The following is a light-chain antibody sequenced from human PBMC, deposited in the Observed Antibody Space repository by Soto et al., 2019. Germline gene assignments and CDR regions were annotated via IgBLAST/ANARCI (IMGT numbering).Light chain of an antibody. J-gene: IGLJ2*01. CDR2: EGN. Sequence: QSALTQPASVSGSPGQSITISCTGTSSDVGSYNLVSWYQQHPGKAPKLMIYEGNKRPSGVSNRFSGSKSGNTASLTISGLQAEDEADYYCCSYAGSRTLVVFGGGTKLTVL. V-gene: IGLV2-23*01. CDR3: CSYAGSRTLVV. CDR1: SSDVGSYNL.